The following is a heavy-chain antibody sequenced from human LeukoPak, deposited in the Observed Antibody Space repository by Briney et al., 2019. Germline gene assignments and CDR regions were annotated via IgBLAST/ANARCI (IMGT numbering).Heavy chain of an antibody. J-gene: IGHJ3*02. V-gene: IGHV4-34*01. Sequence: PSETLSLTCGVYGGSLSGYYWSWIRQSPGKGLEWIGEINHSGSTNYNPSIKSRITISVDLAKNQFSLKLSAVTAADTAVYYCARAGYGVAFEIWGQGTMVTVSS. CDR3: ARAGYGVAFEI. D-gene: IGHD4-17*01. CDR2: INHSGST. CDR1: GGSLSGYY.